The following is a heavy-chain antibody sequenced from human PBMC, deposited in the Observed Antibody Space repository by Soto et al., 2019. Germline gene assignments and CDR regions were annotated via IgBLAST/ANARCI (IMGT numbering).Heavy chain of an antibody. CDR1: GFTFSSFS. CDR2: IGIDSGAT. Sequence: HPGGSLRLSCVASGFTFSSFSMNWVRQAPGKGLEWVSYIGIDSGATHYAPSVEGRFTISRDNARNSLSLQMNSLRAEDTAVYYFARDHQWSLDYWGQGALVTVSS. CDR3: ARDHQWSLDY. D-gene: IGHD2-8*01. J-gene: IGHJ4*02. V-gene: IGHV3-48*01.